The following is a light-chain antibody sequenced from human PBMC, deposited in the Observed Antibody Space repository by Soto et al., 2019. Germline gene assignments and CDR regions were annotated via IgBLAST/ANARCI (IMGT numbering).Light chain of an antibody. Sequence: QSVLTQPASVSGSPVQSITISCTGTSSDVGGYNYVSWYQQHPGKAPKLMNYEVSNRPSGVSNRFSGSKSGNTASLTISGLQAEDEADYYCSSYTSSSTLVFGTGTKLTVL. J-gene: IGLJ1*01. V-gene: IGLV2-14*01. CDR2: EVS. CDR1: SSDVGGYNY. CDR3: SSYTSSSTLV.